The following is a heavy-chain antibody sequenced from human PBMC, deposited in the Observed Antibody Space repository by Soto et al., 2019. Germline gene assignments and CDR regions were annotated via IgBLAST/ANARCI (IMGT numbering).Heavy chain of an antibody. Sequence: PGGSLRLSCAASGFTFDDYAMHWVRQAPGKGLEWVSVIYSGGSTYYADSVKGRFTISRHNSKNTLYLQMNSLRAEDTAVYYCARGYSSSWRHFDYWGQGTLVTVSS. V-gene: IGHV3-53*04. D-gene: IGHD6-13*01. CDR3: ARGYSSSWRHFDY. CDR1: GFTFDDYA. CDR2: IYSGGST. J-gene: IGHJ4*02.